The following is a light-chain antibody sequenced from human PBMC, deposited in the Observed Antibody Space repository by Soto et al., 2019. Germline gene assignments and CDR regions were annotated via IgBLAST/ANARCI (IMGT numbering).Light chain of an antibody. J-gene: IGKJ5*01. CDR3: QQSFRPHIT. CDR1: QTISSW. CDR2: KAS. V-gene: IGKV1-5*03. Sequence: DGQMAQSPSTLSGSVGERVTITCRASQTISSWLAWYQQKPGKAPKLLIYKASTLKSGVPSRFSGSPSGTDFTLSISNLQPEDVATYYCQQSFRPHITFGQGTRLEI.